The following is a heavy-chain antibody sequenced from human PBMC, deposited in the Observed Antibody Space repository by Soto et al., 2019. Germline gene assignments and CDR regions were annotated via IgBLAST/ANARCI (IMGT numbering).Heavy chain of an antibody. D-gene: IGHD3-10*01. CDR2: IYYSGST. CDR1: GGSISSGGYY. CDR3: ARAEVEGSGSYLGGNWFDP. V-gene: IGHV4-31*03. Sequence: LSLTCTVSGGSISSGGYYWSWIRQHPGKGLEWIGYIYYSGSTYYNPSLKSRVTISVDTSKNQFSLKLSSVTAADTAVYYCARAEVEGSGSYLGGNWFDPWGQGTLVTVSS. J-gene: IGHJ5*02.